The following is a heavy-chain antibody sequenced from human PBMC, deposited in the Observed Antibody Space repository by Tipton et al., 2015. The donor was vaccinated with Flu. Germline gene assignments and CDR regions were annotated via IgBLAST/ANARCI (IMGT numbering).Heavy chain of an antibody. CDR3: AILWFGERYFDY. J-gene: IGHJ4*02. D-gene: IGHD3-10*01. Sequence: TLSLTCSVSGASFGSGYYWGWIRQPPGKGLEWIGDIHYSGSLYYNPSLNSRVNISLDASKKQFSLRLSSVTAADTAVYYCAILWFGERYFDYWGQGTLVTVSS. CDR1: GASFGSGYY. V-gene: IGHV4-39*01. CDR2: IHYSGSL.